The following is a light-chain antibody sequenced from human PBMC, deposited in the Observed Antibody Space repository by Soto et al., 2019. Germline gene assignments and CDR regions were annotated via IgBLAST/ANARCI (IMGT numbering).Light chain of an antibody. CDR3: LQDGGLPRT. V-gene: IGKV3-20*01. Sequence: ESVLTQSPGTLSLSPGDRATLSCRASQSVRSGHLAWYQQKPGQAPRLVIYDASTRATGIPDRFSGGGSGTDFTLTISRVEPEDFAVYYCLQDGGLPRTFGQGTKVEIK. J-gene: IGKJ1*01. CDR1: QSVRSGH. CDR2: DAS.